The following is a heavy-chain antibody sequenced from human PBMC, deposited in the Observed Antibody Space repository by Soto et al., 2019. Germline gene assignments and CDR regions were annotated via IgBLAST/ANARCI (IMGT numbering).Heavy chain of an antibody. CDR1: GGSISISNW. Sequence: SETLSLTCAFSGGSISISNWWSWFRQPPGKGLEWIGEIYHSGSTNYNPSLKSRVTISVDKSKNQFSLKLSSVTAADTAVYYCARGGKRDYGMDVWGQGTPVTVSS. CDR3: ARGGKRDYGMDV. CDR2: IYHSGST. V-gene: IGHV4-4*02. J-gene: IGHJ6*01. D-gene: IGHD3-10*01.